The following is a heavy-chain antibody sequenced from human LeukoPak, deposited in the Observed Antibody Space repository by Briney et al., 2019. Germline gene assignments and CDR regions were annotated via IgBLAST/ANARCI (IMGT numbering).Heavy chain of an antibody. CDR1: GGTFISYA. J-gene: IGHJ6*02. CDR2: IIPIFGTA. D-gene: IGHD2-2*01. V-gene: IGHV1-69*13. CDR3: ARTFVTAEISDYGMDV. Sequence: GASVKVSCKASGGTFISYAISWVRQAPGQGLEWMGGIIPIFGTANYAQKFQGRVTITAHEPKSTAYMELSSLRSEDTAVYYCARTFVTAEISDYGMDVWGQGTTVTVSS.